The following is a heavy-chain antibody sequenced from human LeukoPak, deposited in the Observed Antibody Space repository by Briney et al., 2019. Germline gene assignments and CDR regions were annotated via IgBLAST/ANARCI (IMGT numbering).Heavy chain of an antibody. CDR2: ISWNSGNI. CDR3: PISMGGRLGGAFDI. D-gene: IGHD2-15*01. V-gene: IGHV3-9*03. Sequence: GRSLRLSCAASGFTFDDYAMHWVRQAPGKGLEWVSGISWNSGNIGYGDSVKGRFTISRDNAKNSLYLQMNSLRAEDMALYYCPISMGGRLGGAFDIWGQGTMVTVSS. CDR1: GFTFDDYA. J-gene: IGHJ3*02.